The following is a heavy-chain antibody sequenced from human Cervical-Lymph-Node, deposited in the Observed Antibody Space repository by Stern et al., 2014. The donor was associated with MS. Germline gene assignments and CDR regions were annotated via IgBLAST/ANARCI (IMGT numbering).Heavy chain of an antibody. V-gene: IGHV1-46*01. Sequence: QVQLGQSGAEVKKPGAAVKVACKASGYIFTKYYMHWVRQAPGQGLEWMGVINPGDGSATYAQKFQGRVTMTRDTSTSTVYMDLSSLRSDDTAVYYCAREREYCGKISCYLYGMDVWGQGTTVTVSS. CDR3: AREREYCGKISCYLYGMDV. CDR1: GYIFTKYY. J-gene: IGHJ6*02. CDR2: INPGDGSA. D-gene: IGHD2-21*01.